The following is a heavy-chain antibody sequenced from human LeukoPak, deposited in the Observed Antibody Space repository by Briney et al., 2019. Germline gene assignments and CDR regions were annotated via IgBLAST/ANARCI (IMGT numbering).Heavy chain of an antibody. CDR2: ISWNSGSI. V-gene: IGHV3-9*03. J-gene: IGHJ3*02. CDR3: AKDMGYSGSYRAFDI. CDR1: GFTFDDYA. D-gene: IGHD1-26*01. Sequence: PGGSVRLSCAASGFTFDDYAMHWVRQAPGKGLEWVSGISWNSGSIGYADSAKGRFTISRDNAKNSLYLQMNSLRAEDMALYYCAKDMGYSGSYRAFDIWGQGTMVTVSS.